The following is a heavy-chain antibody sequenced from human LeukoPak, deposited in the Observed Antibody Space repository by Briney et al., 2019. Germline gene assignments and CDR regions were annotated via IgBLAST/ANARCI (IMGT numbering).Heavy chain of an antibody. Sequence: PGGSLRLSCTASGFTFGDYAMSWFRQAPGKGLEWVGFIRSKAYGGTTEYAASVKGRFTISRDDSKSIAYLQMNSLRAEDTAVYYCARGRYPSVITPFDYWGQGTLVTVSS. V-gene: IGHV3-49*03. CDR2: IRSKAYGGTT. CDR3: ARGRYPSVITPFDY. CDR1: GFTFGDYA. J-gene: IGHJ4*02. D-gene: IGHD3-22*01.